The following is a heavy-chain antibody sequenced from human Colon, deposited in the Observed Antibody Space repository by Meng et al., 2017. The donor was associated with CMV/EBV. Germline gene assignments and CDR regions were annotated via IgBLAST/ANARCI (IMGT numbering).Heavy chain of an antibody. Sequence: ASVKVSCKASGYSVSDKYLHWVRQAPGQGLEWMGWIKPNSDVTNYAKRFQGRVSMTRDTSINTAYMELSSLRSDDTAVYYCAILTVAAPFDYRGQGTLVTVSS. CDR3: AILTVAAPFDY. D-gene: IGHD6-6*01. CDR2: IKPNSDVT. J-gene: IGHJ4*02. V-gene: IGHV1-2*02. CDR1: GYSVSDKY.